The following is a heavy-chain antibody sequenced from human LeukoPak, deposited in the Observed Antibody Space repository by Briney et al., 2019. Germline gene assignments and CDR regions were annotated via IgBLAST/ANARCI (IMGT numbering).Heavy chain of an antibody. CDR3: ATVLAETYFFDF. CDR1: GYTLTELS. V-gene: IGHV1-24*01. Sequence: ASVKVSCKVSGYTLTELSMHWVRQAPGKGLECMGGFDPENSEIIIYAQKLQGRVTMTEETSTNTANMQLSSLTSEDTALYYCATVLAETYFFDFWGQGTLVTVSS. CDR2: FDPENSEI. D-gene: IGHD5-24*01. J-gene: IGHJ4*02.